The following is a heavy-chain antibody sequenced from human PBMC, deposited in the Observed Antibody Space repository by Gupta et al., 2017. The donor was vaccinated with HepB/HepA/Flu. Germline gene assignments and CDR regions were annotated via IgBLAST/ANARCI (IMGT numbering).Heavy chain of an antibody. CDR1: GGSFSGYY. CDR2: INHSGST. V-gene: IGHV4-34*01. CDR3: AIDHQLRDYRHWYCEL. Sequence: QVQLQQWGAGLLKPSETLSLTCAVYGGSFSGYYWSWIRQPPGKGLEWIGEINHSGSTNYNPSLKSRVTIAVDTSKNQFSLKLSSVTAADTAVYYCAIDHQLRDYRHWYCELWGRGTLVTVSS. D-gene: IGHD2-2*01. J-gene: IGHJ2*01.